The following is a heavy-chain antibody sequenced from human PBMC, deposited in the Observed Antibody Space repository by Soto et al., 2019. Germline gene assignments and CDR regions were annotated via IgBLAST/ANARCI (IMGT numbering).Heavy chain of an antibody. CDR3: ATSGTMVYGDSTRPHFDY. J-gene: IGHJ4*02. CDR2: IKGKTDGGTT. Sequence: PGGSLRLSCAVSGFIFSNAWMNWVRQTPGKGLEWVGRIKGKTDGGTTDYADLVKGRFTISGDDSKNTVFLQMNSLESEDTAVYYCATSGTMVYGDSTRPHFDYWGQGTLDTVSS. CDR1: GFIFSNAW. V-gene: IGHV3-15*07. D-gene: IGHD4-17*01.